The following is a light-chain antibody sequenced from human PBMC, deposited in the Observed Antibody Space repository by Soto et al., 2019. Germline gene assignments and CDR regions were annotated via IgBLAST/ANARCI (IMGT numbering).Light chain of an antibody. V-gene: IGLV2-8*01. CDR2: DVT. Sequence: QSALTQPPSASGSPGQSVTISCTGTSSDVGTHGYVSWYQQHAGKAPKLMIYDVTKRPSGVPDRFSGSKSANTASLTVSVLQAEDEADYYCMCYAGGNNWVFGGGTQLTVL. CDR3: MCYAGGNNWV. CDR1: SSDVGTHGY. J-gene: IGLJ3*02.